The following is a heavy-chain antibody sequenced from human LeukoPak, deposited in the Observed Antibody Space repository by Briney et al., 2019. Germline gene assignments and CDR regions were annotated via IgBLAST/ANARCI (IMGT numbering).Heavy chain of an antibody. D-gene: IGHD6-13*01. J-gene: IGHJ3*02. Sequence: GGSLRLSCGASGFTFSSYAIHWVRQAPGKGLEWVAIIWYDGSRKYYADSVKGRFSISRDNAKNSLYLQMNSLRAEDTAVYYCARGLRLAAASDAFDIWGQGTMVTVSS. V-gene: IGHV3-33*01. CDR3: ARGLRLAAASDAFDI. CDR2: IWYDGSRK. CDR1: GFTFSSYA.